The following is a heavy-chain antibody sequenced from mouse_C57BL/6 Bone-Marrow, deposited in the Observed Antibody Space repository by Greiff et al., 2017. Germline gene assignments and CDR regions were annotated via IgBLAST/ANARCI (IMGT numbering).Heavy chain of an antibody. Sequence: EVQLKESVAELVRPGASVKLSCTASGFTIKNTYMHWVKQRPEQGLEWIGRIDPANGNTKYAPKFQGKATITADTSSNTAYLQLSSLTSEDTAIYFCASLSYLHYWGQGTSVTVSS. D-gene: IGHD5-5*01. CDR1: GFTIKNTY. CDR2: IDPANGNT. J-gene: IGHJ4*01. V-gene: IGHV14-3*01. CDR3: ASLSYLHY.